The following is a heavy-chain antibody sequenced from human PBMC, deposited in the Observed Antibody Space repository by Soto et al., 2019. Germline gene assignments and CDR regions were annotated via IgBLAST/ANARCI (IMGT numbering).Heavy chain of an antibody. CDR2: MNPNSGNT. CDR1: GYTFSNYD. D-gene: IGHD3-22*01. V-gene: IGHV1-8*01. J-gene: IGHJ4*02. CDR3: ARGRYDNSAYRFYR. Sequence: ASVKVACKASGYTFSNYDINWVRQATGQGLEWMGWMNPNSGNTGYAQKFQGRVTMTGNTSISTAYMELSSLRSEDTAMYFCARGRYDNSAYRFYRWGQGTLVTVSS.